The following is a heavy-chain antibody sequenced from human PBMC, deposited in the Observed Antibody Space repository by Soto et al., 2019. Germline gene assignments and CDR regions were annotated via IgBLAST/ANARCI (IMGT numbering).Heavy chain of an antibody. CDR2: ISWNSGSI. CDR1: GFTFDDYA. V-gene: IGHV3-9*01. D-gene: IGHD5-12*01. CDR3: AKVAEVWLRSYFDY. Sequence: EVQLVESGGGLVQPGRSLRLSCAASGFTFDDYAMHWVRQAPAKGLEWVSGISWNSGSIGYADSVKGRFTISRDNAKNSLYLQMSSLRAEATALYYCAKVAEVWLRSYFDYWGQGTLVTVSS. J-gene: IGHJ4*02.